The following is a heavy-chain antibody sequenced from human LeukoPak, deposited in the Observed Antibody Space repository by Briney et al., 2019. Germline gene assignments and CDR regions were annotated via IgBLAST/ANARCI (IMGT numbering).Heavy chain of an antibody. V-gene: IGHV4-34*01. D-gene: IGHD4-11*01. Sequence: SETLSLTCAVYGGSFSGYYWSWIRQPPGKGLEWIGEINHSGSTNYNPSLKNRVTISVDTSKNQFSLKLSSVTAADTAVYYCATTVTTTGHYYYGMDVWGQGTTVTVSS. CDR1: GGSFSGYY. CDR3: ATTVTTTGHYYYGMDV. CDR2: INHSGST. J-gene: IGHJ6*02.